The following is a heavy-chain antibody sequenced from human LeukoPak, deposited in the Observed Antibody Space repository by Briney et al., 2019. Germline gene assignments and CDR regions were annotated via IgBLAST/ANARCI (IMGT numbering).Heavy chain of an antibody. CDR3: AVGEGTRFMGGAYYYMDV. CDR2: IYYSGST. CDR1: GFTFSGSA. Sequence: NPGGSLRLSCAASGFTFSGSAMHWIRQPPGKGLEWIGYIYYSGSTNYNPSLKSRVTLSVDTSKKQFSLKLSSVNAAETAVYYCAVGEGTRFMGGAYYYMDVWGKGTTVTVSS. V-gene: IGHV4-59*01. J-gene: IGHJ6*03. D-gene: IGHD3-10*01.